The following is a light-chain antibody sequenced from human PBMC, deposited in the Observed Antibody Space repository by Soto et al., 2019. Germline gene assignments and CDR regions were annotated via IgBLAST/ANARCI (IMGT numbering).Light chain of an antibody. CDR3: QQYGSSTWT. Sequence: EIVLTQSPGTRSLSPGERATLSCRASQSVSSSYLAWYQQKPGQAPRLLIYGASSRATGIPDRFSGSGSGTDFTLTISRLEPEDFAVYYCQQYGSSTWTFGQATKVEIK. V-gene: IGKV3-20*01. J-gene: IGKJ1*01. CDR2: GAS. CDR1: QSVSSSY.